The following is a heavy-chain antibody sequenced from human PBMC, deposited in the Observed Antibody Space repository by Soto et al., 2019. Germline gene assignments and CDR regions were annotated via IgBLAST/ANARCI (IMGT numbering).Heavy chain of an antibody. CDR2: ISWNSGSI. CDR3: AKDGYCSSTSCGFDY. CDR1: GFTFDDYA. D-gene: IGHD2-2*01. J-gene: IGHJ4*02. Sequence: GGSLRLSCAASGFTFDDYAMRWVRQAPGKGLEWVSGISWNSGSIGYADSVKGRFTISRDNAKNSLYLQMNSLRAEDTALYYCAKDGYCSSTSCGFDYWGQGTLVTVSS. V-gene: IGHV3-9*01.